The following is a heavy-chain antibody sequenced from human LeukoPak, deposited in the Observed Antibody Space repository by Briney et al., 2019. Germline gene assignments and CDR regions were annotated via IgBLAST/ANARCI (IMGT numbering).Heavy chain of an antibody. D-gene: IGHD3-10*01. CDR3: ARSELLWFGGVNSGFDY. CDR1: GGSMNSDY. V-gene: IGHV4-59*01. Sequence: SETLSLTCTVSGGSMNSDYWSWIRQPPGKGLEWIGYVYYSGSTNYNPSLKSRVTISVDTSKKQFSLKLSSVTAADTAVYYCARSELLWFGGVNSGFDYWGQGTLVTVSS. CDR2: VYYSGST. J-gene: IGHJ4*02.